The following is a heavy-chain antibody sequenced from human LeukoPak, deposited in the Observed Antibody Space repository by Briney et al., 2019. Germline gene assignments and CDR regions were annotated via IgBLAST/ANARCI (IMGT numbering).Heavy chain of an antibody. CDR2: INPYSGGT. CDR1: GYTFTGYY. Sequence: ASVKVSCKASGYTFTGYYMHWVRQAPGQGLEWMGWINPYSGGTNYAQKFQGRVTMTRDTSISTAYMELSRLRSDDTAVYYCARGYSGSYGGNHDAFDIWGQGTMVTVSS. CDR3: ARGYSGSYGGNHDAFDI. V-gene: IGHV1-2*02. D-gene: IGHD1-26*01. J-gene: IGHJ3*02.